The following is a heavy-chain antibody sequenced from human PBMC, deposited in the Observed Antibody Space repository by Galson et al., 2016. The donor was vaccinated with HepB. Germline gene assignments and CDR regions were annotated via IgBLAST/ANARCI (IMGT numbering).Heavy chain of an antibody. Sequence: SCKASGGTFANYAISWVRQAPGQGLEWMGGIIPVFGTANYAQKFQGRVTITADESTSTAYMELSSLRSEDTAVYYCASPYFYDTSGYRPAGDAFDIWGQGTMVTVSS. D-gene: IGHD3-22*01. CDR3: ASPYFYDTSGYRPAGDAFDI. V-gene: IGHV1-69*01. J-gene: IGHJ3*02. CDR2: IIPVFGTA. CDR1: GGTFANYA.